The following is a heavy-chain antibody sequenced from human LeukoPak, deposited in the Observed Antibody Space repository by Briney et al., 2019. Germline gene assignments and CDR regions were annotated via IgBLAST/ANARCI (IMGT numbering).Heavy chain of an antibody. Sequence: PGGSLRLSCAASGFTFSSYAMSWVRQAPGKGLEWVSAISGSGGSTYYADSVKGRFTISRDNSKNTLYLQMNSLRAVDTAVYYCAKRAPGYYDSSGYYVDYWGQGTLVTVSS. J-gene: IGHJ4*02. V-gene: IGHV3-23*01. CDR2: ISGSGGST. CDR3: AKRAPGYYDSSGYYVDY. D-gene: IGHD3-22*01. CDR1: GFTFSSYA.